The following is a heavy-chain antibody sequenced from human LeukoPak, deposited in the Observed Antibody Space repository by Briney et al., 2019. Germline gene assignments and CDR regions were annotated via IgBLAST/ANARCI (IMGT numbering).Heavy chain of an antibody. V-gene: IGHV1-69*05. CDR3: ARAPVVVAATPLFTDYYYYMDG. D-gene: IGHD2-15*01. J-gene: IGHJ6*03. CDR1: GGTFSSYA. Sequence: SVKVSCKASGGTFSSYAISWVRQAPGQGLEWMGRIIPIFGTANYAQKFQGRVTIATDESTSTAYMELSSLRSEDTAVYYCARAPVVVAATPLFTDYYYYMDGWGKGTTVTVSS. CDR2: IIPIFGTA.